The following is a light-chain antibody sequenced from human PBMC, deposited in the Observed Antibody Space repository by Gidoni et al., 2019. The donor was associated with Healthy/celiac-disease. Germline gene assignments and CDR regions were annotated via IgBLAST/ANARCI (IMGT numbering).Light chain of an antibody. Sequence: QSVLTQPPSASGTPGQRVTISCSGSSSNIGSNYVYWYQHLPGTAPNLLIYSNNQRHSGVPDRFSGSKSGTSASLAISVLRSEDEADYYCAAWDDSLSGPGVFGGGTKLTVL. CDR3: AAWDDSLSGPGV. CDR2: SNN. J-gene: IGLJ2*01. CDR1: SSNIGSNY. V-gene: IGLV1-47*02.